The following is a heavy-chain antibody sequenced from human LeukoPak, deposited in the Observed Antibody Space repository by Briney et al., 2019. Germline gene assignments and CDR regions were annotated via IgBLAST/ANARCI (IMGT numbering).Heavy chain of an antibody. CDR1: GYTFTSYG. Sequence: ASVKVSCKASGYTFTSYGISWVRQAPGQGLEWMGWISAYNGNTNYAQKLQGRVTMTTDTSTSTAYMELRSLRSDDTAVYYCARDLPHPILRYFDWSPYYYYMDVWGKGTTVTVSS. CDR3: ARDLPHPILRYFDWSPYYYYMDV. J-gene: IGHJ6*03. CDR2: ISAYNGNT. D-gene: IGHD3-9*01. V-gene: IGHV1-18*01.